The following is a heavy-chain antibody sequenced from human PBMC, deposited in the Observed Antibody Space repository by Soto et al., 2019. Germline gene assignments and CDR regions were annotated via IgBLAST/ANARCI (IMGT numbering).Heavy chain of an antibody. V-gene: IGHV2-5*01. CDR1: GFSLSTSGLG. D-gene: IGHD6-19*01. Sequence: QITLKESGPTLVRPTQTLTLTCTFSGFSLSTSGLGVGWIRQPPGKALEWLALIYWNDDKRYSPSLKARLTITTYTSQNRVVLTMTDMDPVDTATYYCAHSPGGWYRFDYWGQGTLVTVSS. CDR3: AHSPGGWYRFDY. CDR2: IYWNDDK. J-gene: IGHJ4*02.